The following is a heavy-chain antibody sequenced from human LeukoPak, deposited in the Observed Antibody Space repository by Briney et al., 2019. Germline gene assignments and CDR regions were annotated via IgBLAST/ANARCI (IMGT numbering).Heavy chain of an antibody. CDR1: GFTFSNYS. J-gene: IGHJ4*02. V-gene: IGHV3-21*06. D-gene: IGHD6-25*01. CDR3: APGIAAH. Sequence: GGSLRPSCVASGFTFSNYSINWVRQAPGKGLEWISFISSSSSYIYYADSVKGRFTISRDNAKNLLYLQMNSLRAEDTAVYYCAPGIAAHWGQGTLVTVSS. CDR2: ISSSSSYI.